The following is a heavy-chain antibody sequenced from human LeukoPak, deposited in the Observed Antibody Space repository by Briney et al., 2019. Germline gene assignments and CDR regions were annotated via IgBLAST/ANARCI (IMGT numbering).Heavy chain of an antibody. V-gene: IGHV1-2*02. D-gene: IGHD3-10*01. CDR2: INPNSGGT. J-gene: IGHJ6*02. CDR3: ARWSTMVRGVIRYYYYGMDV. CDR1: RYTFTGYY. Sequence: GASVKVSCKASRYTFTGYYMHWVRQAPGQGLEWMGWINPNSGGTNYAQKFQGRVTMTRDTSISTAYMELSRLRSDDTAVYYCARWSTMVRGVIRYYYYGMDVWGQGTTVTVSS.